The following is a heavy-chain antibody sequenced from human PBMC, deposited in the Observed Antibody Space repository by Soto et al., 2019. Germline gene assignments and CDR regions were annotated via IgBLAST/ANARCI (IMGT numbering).Heavy chain of an antibody. V-gene: IGHV1-2*04. CDR3: ATTYYDFWSGDYYGMDV. CDR2: INPNSGGT. D-gene: IGHD3-3*01. J-gene: IGHJ6*02. Sequence: ASVKVSCKASGYTFTGYYMHWVRQAPGQGLEWMGWINPNSGGTNYAQKLQGWVTMTRDTSISTAYMELSRLRSDDTAVYYCATTYYDFWSGDYYGMDVWGQGTTVTVSS. CDR1: GYTFTGYY.